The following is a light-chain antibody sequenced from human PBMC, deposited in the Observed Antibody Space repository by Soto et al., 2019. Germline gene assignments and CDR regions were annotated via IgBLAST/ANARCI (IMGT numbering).Light chain of an antibody. Sequence: DITVTQSPSTLSGSLGERVRIXCRASQSISSWLAWYQQKPGKAPKLLIYKASTLKSGVPSRFSGSGSGTEFTLTISSLQPDDFATYYCQHYNSYSEAFGQGTKVDIK. J-gene: IGKJ1*01. CDR2: KAS. CDR1: QSISSW. V-gene: IGKV1-5*03. CDR3: QHYNSYSEA.